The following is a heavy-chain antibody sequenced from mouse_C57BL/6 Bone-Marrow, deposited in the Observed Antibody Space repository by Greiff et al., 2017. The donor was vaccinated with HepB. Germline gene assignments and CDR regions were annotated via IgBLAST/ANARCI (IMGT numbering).Heavy chain of an antibody. J-gene: IGHJ3*01. CDR1: GYTFTSYG. CDR2: IYPRSGNT. Sequence: VQLVESGAELARPGASVKLSCKASGYTFTSYGISWVKQRTGQGLEWIGEIYPRSGNTYYNEKFKGKATLTADKSSSTAYMELRSLTSEDSAVYFCARTPPLFYYGSSLFAYWGQGTLVTVSA. CDR3: ARTPPLFYYGSSLFAY. D-gene: IGHD1-1*01. V-gene: IGHV1-81*01.